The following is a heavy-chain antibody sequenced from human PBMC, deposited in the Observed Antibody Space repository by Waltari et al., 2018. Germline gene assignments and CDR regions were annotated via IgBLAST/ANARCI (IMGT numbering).Heavy chain of an antibody. CDR2: INPNRGGT. D-gene: IGHD6-13*01. Sequence: QVQLVQSGAEVKKPGASVKVSCKASGYTFTGYYMHWVRQAPGQGLEWMGRINPNRGGTNYAQKFQGRVTMTRDTSISTAYMELSRLRSDDTAVYYCARPPPYSSQASGRGDYWGQGTLVTVSS. CDR1: GYTFTGYY. J-gene: IGHJ4*02. CDR3: ARPPPYSSQASGRGDY. V-gene: IGHV1-2*06.